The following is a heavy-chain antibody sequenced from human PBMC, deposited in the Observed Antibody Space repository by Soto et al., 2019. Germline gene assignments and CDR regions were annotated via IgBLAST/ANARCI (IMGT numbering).Heavy chain of an antibody. CDR3: ARVAGYGSGTRRFDT. Sequence: QVQLMQSGTEVAKPGASVKVSCKTSGKTDGTYGLSWVRQAPGQGLEWMGWIVGDSGATVYAQKFQARVSMNSNKTTNTAFKELRSRTSDDAAVYYCARVAGYGSGTRRFDTCGQGTLVSVSS. CDR1: GKTDGTYG. D-gene: IGHD3-10*01. CDR2: IVGDSGAT. V-gene: IGHV1-18*01. J-gene: IGHJ4*02.